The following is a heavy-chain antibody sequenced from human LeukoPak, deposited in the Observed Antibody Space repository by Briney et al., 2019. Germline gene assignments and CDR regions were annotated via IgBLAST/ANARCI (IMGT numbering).Heavy chain of an antibody. J-gene: IGHJ4*02. Sequence: PGGSLRLSCAASGFTFSSYAMSWVRQAPGKGLEWVSSISGSGGSTYYADSVKGRFTISRDNSKNTLYLQMNSLRAEDTAVYYCAKAAHYYGSGSYLDYWGQGTLVTVSS. V-gene: IGHV3-23*01. CDR3: AKAAHYYGSGSYLDY. CDR1: GFTFSSYA. CDR2: ISGSGGST. D-gene: IGHD3-10*01.